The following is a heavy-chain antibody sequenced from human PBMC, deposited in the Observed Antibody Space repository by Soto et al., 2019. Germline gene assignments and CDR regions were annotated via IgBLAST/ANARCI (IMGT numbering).Heavy chain of an antibody. V-gene: IGHV3-23*01. J-gene: IGHJ5*02. Sequence: EVQLLESGGGLVQPGGSLRLSCAASRFTFSTYAMSWVRQAPGKGLEWVSDISGSGANTYYADSVKGRFTISRDHSKNTLYLQMNSLRAEDTAVYYCAESAMVRGGGWFDPWGQGTLVTVSS. D-gene: IGHD3-10*01. CDR2: ISGSGANT. CDR3: AESAMVRGGGWFDP. CDR1: RFTFSTYA.